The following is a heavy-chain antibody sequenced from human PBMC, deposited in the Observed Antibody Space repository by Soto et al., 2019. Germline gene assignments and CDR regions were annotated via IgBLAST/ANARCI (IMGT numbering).Heavy chain of an antibody. CDR2: IYYSGST. V-gene: IGHV4-31*03. J-gene: IGHJ4*02. Sequence: QVQLQESGPGLVKPSQTLSLTCTVSGGSISSGGYYWSWIRQHPGKGLEWIGYIYYSGSTYYNPSLKSRVTISVDTSKNQSPLKLSAVTAADTAVYYCAGGGCTNGVCYTHYWGQGTLVTVSS. CDR3: AGGGCTNGVCYTHY. CDR1: GGSISSGGYY. D-gene: IGHD2-8*01.